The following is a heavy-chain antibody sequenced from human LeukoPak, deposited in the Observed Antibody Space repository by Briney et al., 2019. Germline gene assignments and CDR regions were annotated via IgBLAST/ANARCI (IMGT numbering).Heavy chain of an antibody. CDR2: FDSQDGKT. Sequence: ASVKLSCKVSGYSLTDLPIHWVRQAPGKGLEWMGGFDSQDGKTSYAQKFQGRVTMTEDTSTDTAYMELSSLTSEDTALYYCATYSTSWYRRDYYYYYMDVWGKGTTVTVSS. CDR1: GYSLTDLP. CDR3: ATYSTSWYRRDYYYYYMDV. J-gene: IGHJ6*03. D-gene: IGHD6-13*01. V-gene: IGHV1-24*01.